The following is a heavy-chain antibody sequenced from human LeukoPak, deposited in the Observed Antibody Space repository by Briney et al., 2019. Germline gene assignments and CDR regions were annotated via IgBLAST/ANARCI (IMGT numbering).Heavy chain of an antibody. CDR3: ARVKVLGYCSSTSCHSGGFGY. Sequence: PGGSLRLSCAASGFTFSSYSMNWVRQAPGKGLEWVSSISSSSSYIYYADSVKGRFTISRDNAKNSLYLQMNSLRAEDTAVYYCARVKVLGYCSSTSCHSGGFGYWGQGTLVTVSS. V-gene: IGHV3-21*01. CDR2: ISSSSSYI. D-gene: IGHD2-2*01. CDR1: GFTFSSYS. J-gene: IGHJ4*02.